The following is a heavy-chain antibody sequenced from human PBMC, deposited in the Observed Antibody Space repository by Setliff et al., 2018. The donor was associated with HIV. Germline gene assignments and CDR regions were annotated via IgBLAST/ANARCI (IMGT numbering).Heavy chain of an antibody. J-gene: IGHJ5*02. CDR3: ARDLGSAYSYAQGRFDP. Sequence: LSLTCSVSGYSISRGYYWGWIRQPPGKGLEWIGSIHQSGSTYYNSSLKSRVTMSVDTSKNKFSLKLSSVTAADTAVYYCARDLGSAYSYAQGRFDPWGQGTLVTVSS. CDR2: IHQSGST. V-gene: IGHV4-38-2*02. CDR1: GYSISRGYY. D-gene: IGHD5-18*01.